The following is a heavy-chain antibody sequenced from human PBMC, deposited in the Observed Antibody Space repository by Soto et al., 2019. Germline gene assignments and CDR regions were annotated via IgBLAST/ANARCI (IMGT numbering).Heavy chain of an antibody. J-gene: IGHJ4*02. CDR2: IYYSGST. Sequence: PSETLSLTCTVSGGSISSYYWSWIRQPPGKGLEWIGYIYYSGSTNYNPSLKSRVTISVDTSKNQFSLKLSSVTAADTAVYYCARHWGRGAAGKCYNWGQGTLVTVSS. CDR3: ARHWGRGAAGKCYN. V-gene: IGHV4-59*08. D-gene: IGHD6-13*01. CDR1: GGSISSYY.